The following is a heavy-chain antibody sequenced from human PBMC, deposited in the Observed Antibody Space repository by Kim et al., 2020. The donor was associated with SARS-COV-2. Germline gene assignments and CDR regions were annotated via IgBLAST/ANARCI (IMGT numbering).Heavy chain of an antibody. D-gene: IGHD3-10*01. CDR3: ARGRIYLGSFDY. J-gene: IGHJ4*02. Sequence: YYVDSVKGRFTISRDNAKNSLYLQMNSLRAEDTAVYYCARGRIYLGSFDYWGQGTLVTVSS. V-gene: IGHV3-7*04.